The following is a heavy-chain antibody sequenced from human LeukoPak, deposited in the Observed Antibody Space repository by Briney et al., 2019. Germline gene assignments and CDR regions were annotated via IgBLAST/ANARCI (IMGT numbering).Heavy chain of an antibody. CDR3: ARTYYDILTGYNPYFDY. D-gene: IGHD3-9*01. CDR2: ITSSSTSI. J-gene: IGHJ4*02. Sequence: GGSLRLSCAASGFTFSTYSMNWVRQAPGKGLEWVSSITSSSTSIYFADSVKGRFTISRDNAKNSLYLQMNSLRAEDTAVYYCARTYYDILTGYNPYFDYWGQGTLVTVSS. CDR1: GFTFSTYS. V-gene: IGHV3-21*01.